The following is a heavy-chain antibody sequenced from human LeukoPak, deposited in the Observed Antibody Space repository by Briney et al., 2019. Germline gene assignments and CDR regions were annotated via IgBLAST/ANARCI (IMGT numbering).Heavy chain of an antibody. D-gene: IGHD2-2*01. CDR2: INHSGNS. V-gene: IGHV4-34*01. CDR3: ARTILVVPTSYFYFYHMDV. CDR1: GGSSSDYY. J-gene: IGHJ6*03. Sequence: PSETLSLTCGISGGSSSDYYWTWIRQPPGKGLEWIGEINHSGNSNHNPSLKSRVTISIDASKNQFYLSLSSVTAADAAVYYCARTILVVPTSYFYFYHMDVWGKGTTVTVSS.